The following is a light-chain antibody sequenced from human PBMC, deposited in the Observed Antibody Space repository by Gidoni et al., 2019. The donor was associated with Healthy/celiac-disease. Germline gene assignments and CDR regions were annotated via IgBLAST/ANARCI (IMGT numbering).Light chain of an antibody. CDR2: DES. Sequence: SYVLTQPPPVSVAPGKTARITCGGNNIGSKSVHWYQQKPGQAPVLVIYDESDRPSGIPERFSGSNSGNTATLTISRVEAGDEADYYCQVWDSSSDHYVFGTGTKVTVL. CDR1: NIGSKS. J-gene: IGLJ1*01. V-gene: IGLV3-21*04. CDR3: QVWDSSSDHYV.